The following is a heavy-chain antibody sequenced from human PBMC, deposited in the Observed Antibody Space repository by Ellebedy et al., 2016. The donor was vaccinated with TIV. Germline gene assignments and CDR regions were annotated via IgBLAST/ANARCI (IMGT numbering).Heavy chain of an antibody. CDR2: ISWRGHYI. CDR3: TKDLLRGIWGGSGRDY. CDR1: GFTFDDYA. Sequence: GGSLRLXXAASGFTFDDYAMHWVRQAPGKGLEWVSGISWRGHYIGYADSVRGRFTISRGNAKNSLYLQTNSLRIEDTAVYYCTKDLLRGIWGGSGRDYWGQGTLVTVSS. V-gene: IGHV3-9*01. J-gene: IGHJ4*02. D-gene: IGHD7-27*01.